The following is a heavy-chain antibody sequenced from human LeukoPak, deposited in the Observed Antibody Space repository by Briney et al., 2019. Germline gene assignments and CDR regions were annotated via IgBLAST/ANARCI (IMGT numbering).Heavy chain of an antibody. CDR1: GFSVTNNY. D-gene: IGHD2/OR15-2a*01. CDR2: MYTGGTP. CDR3: ARGGLSIMGY. Sequence: GGSLRLSCAASGFSVTNNYITWVRQAPGKGLEWVSVMYTGGTPYYADSVKGRFTISRDISKNTLYLQMTSLRAEDAAVYFCARGGLSIMGYWGQGTLVTVSS. J-gene: IGHJ4*02. V-gene: IGHV3-53*01.